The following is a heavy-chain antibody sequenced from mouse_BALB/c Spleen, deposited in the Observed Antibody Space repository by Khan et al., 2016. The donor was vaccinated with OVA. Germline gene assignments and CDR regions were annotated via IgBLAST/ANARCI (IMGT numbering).Heavy chain of an antibody. V-gene: IGHV5-6*01. D-gene: IGHD4-1*01. CDR3: ASHLTGSFAY. Sequence: EVQLQESGGDLVKPGGSLKLSCAASGFTFSNYGMSWVRQTPDKRLEWVATISSGGDYTYYPDSVKGRFTISRDNAKNTLYLQMSSLKSEDTAMYYCASHLTGSFAYWGQGTLVTVSA. J-gene: IGHJ3*01. CDR1: GFTFSNYG. CDR2: ISSGGDYT.